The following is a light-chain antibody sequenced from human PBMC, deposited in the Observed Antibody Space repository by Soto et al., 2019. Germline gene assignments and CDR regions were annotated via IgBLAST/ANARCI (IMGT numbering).Light chain of an antibody. CDR1: SSNIGAVYD. Sequence: QSALTQPPSVSGAPGQRGTISCTGSSSNIGAVYDVHWYQQLRGTAPKLLIYDNSNRPSGVPDRFSGSKSGTSASLAITGLQAEDEADYYCQSYDSSLSGWVFGTGIKLTVL. CDR3: QSYDSSLSGWV. CDR2: DNS. J-gene: IGLJ1*01. V-gene: IGLV1-40*01.